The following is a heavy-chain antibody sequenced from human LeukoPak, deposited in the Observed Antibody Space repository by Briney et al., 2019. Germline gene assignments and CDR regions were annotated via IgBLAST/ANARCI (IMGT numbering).Heavy chain of an antibody. CDR1: GFTFSSYA. CDR2: ISGSGGST. D-gene: IGHD3-10*01. Sequence: GGSLRLSCAASGFTFSSYAMSWVRQAPGKGLEWVSAISGSGGSTYYADSVKGGFTISRDNAKNSMYLEMNSLRAEDTALYYCARESYGSGTFDYWGQGTLVSVSS. J-gene: IGHJ4*02. CDR3: ARESYGSGTFDY. V-gene: IGHV3-23*01.